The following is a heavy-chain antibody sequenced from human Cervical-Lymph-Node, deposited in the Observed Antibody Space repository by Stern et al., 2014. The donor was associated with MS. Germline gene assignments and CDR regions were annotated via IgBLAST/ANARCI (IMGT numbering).Heavy chain of an antibody. CDR2: IVPMADTA. D-gene: IGHD1-7*01. J-gene: IGHJ4*02. CDR1: GGTFNNYA. Sequence: QVQLVQSGAEVKKPGSSVKVSCKASGGTFNNYAFTWVRQPPGQGLAWMGWIVPMADTANYAQTFQGRVTITADESTTTVYMELSSLTSEDTAVYYCARATLGTTLLDYWGQGTLVIVSS. CDR3: ARATLGTTLLDY. V-gene: IGHV1-69*01.